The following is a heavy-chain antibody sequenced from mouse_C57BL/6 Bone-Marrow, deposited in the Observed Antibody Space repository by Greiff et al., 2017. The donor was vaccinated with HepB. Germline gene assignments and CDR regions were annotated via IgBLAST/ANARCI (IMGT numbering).Heavy chain of an antibody. J-gene: IGHJ2*01. V-gene: IGHV1-15*01. CDR1: GYTFTDYE. CDR3: TTTTVVEFDY. Sequence: VQLQQSGAELVRPGASVTLSCKASGYTFTDYEMHWVKQTPVHGLEWIGAIDPETGGTAYNQKFKGKAILTADKSSSTAYMELRSLTSEDSAVYYCTTTTVVEFDYWGQGTTLTVSS. CDR2: IDPETGGT. D-gene: IGHD1-1*01.